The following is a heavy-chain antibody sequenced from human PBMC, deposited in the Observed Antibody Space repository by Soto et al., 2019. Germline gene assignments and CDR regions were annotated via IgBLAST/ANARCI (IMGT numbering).Heavy chain of an antibody. J-gene: IGHJ4*02. CDR1: GGSFSGYY. Sequence: SETLSLTCAVYGGSFSGYYWSWIRQPPGKGLEWIGEINHSGSTNYNPSLKSRVTISVDTSKNQFSLKLSPVTAADTAVYYCARGLRSMITFGRVPGFDDCGPGTLVNV. V-gene: IGHV4-34*01. CDR3: ARGLRSMITFGRVPGFDD. D-gene: IGHD3-16*01. CDR2: INHSGST.